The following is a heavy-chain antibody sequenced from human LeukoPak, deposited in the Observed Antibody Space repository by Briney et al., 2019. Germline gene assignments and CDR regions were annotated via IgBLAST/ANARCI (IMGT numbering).Heavy chain of an antibody. CDR1: GFSFSDYY. V-gene: IGHV3-11*06. Sequence: GGSLRLSCAASGFSFSDYYMSWVRQAPGQGLEWVSYISSSNSYTNYADSVKGRFTISRDNAKNSLYLQMNSLRAEDTAVYYCARVRDRIVGAIDYWGQGTLVTVSS. CDR3: ARVRDRIVGAIDY. CDR2: ISSSNSYT. D-gene: IGHD1-26*01. J-gene: IGHJ4*02.